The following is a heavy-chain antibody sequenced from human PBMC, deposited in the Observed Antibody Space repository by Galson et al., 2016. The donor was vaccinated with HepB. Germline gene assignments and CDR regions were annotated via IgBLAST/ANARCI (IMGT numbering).Heavy chain of an antibody. CDR1: GYTFTTYG. D-gene: IGHD4-17*01. Sequence: SVKVSCKASGYTFTTYGISWVRQAPGQGLEWMGWISAYNGNTNYAHKFQGRVTLTTDTSTNTAYMELRSLRSDDTAVYYCARDTHDYGDYGAFWDYWGQGTLVTVSS. J-gene: IGHJ4*02. CDR2: ISAYNGNT. V-gene: IGHV1-18*01. CDR3: ARDTHDYGDYGAFWDY.